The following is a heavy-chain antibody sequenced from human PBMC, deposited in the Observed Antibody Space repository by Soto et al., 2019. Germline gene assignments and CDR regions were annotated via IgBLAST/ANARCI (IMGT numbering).Heavy chain of an antibody. V-gene: IGHV4-59*01. CDR3: ARDTTYYDYVWGSYRPNYYFDY. D-gene: IGHD3-16*02. CDR1: GGSISSYY. CDR2: IYYSGST. Sequence: SETLPLTCTVSGGSISSYYWSWIRQPPGKGLEWIGYIYYSGSTNYNPSLKSRVTISVDTSKNQFSLKLSSVTAADTAVYYCARDTTYYDYVWGSYRPNYYFDYWGQGTLVTVSS. J-gene: IGHJ4*02.